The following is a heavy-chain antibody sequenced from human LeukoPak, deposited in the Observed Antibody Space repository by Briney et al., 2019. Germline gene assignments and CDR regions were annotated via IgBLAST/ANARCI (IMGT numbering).Heavy chain of an antibody. J-gene: IGHJ5*02. CDR3: ASATYYDFWSGPYWFDP. D-gene: IGHD3-3*01. Sequence: SVKVSCKASGGTFSSYAISWVRRATGQGLEWMGGIIPIFGTANYAQKFQGRVTITADESTSTAYMELSSLRSEDTAVYYCASATYYDFWSGPYWFDPWGQGTLVTVSS. CDR1: GGTFSSYA. CDR2: IIPIFGTA. V-gene: IGHV1-69*13.